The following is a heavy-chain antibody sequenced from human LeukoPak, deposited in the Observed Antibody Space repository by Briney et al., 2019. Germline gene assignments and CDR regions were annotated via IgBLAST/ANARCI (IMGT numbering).Heavy chain of an antibody. CDR1: GFTFSSYS. CDR2: ISSSSSTI. CDR3: ARQSPPGAYYYDSSGPHAFDI. J-gene: IGHJ3*02. D-gene: IGHD3-22*01. Sequence: GGSLRLSCAASGFTFSSYSMNWVRQAPGKGLEWVSYISSSSSTIYYADSVKGRFTIPRDNAKNSLYLQMNSLRDEDTAVYYCARQSPPGAYYYDSSGPHAFDIWGQGTMVTVSS. V-gene: IGHV3-48*02.